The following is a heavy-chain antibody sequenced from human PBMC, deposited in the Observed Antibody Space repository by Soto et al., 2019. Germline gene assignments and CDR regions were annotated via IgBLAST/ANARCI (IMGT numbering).Heavy chain of an antibody. J-gene: IGHJ6*02. CDR2: IYYSGST. CDR3: ARPLYSYGPMDV. CDR1: GGSTSSSSYY. D-gene: IGHD5-18*01. Sequence: SETLSLTCTVSGGSTSSSSYYWGWIRQPPGKGLEWIGYIYYSGSTNYNPSLKSRVTISVDTSKNQFSLKLSSVTAADTAVYYCARPLYSYGPMDVWGQGTTVTVSS. V-gene: IGHV4-61*05.